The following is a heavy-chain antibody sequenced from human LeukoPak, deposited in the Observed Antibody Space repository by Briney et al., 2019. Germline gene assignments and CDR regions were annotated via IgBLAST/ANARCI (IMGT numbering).Heavy chain of an antibody. J-gene: IGHJ4*02. CDR2: INAGNGNT. D-gene: IGHD3-10*01. Sequence: ASVKVSCKASGYTFTSYAMHWVRQAPGQRLEWMGWINAGNGNTKYSQKFQGRVTITSETSASTAYMELSSMRYEDTAVYYCARGGSGSAYYFDYWGQGTLVTVSS. CDR1: GYTFTSYA. CDR3: ARGGSGSAYYFDY. V-gene: IGHV1-3*01.